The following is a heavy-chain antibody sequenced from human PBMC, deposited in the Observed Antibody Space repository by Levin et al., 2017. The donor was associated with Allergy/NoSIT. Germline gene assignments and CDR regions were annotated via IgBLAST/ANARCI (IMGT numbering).Heavy chain of an antibody. Sequence: RASVKVSCTTSGYTFNHYGIDWVRQAPGQGLEWMGWISTDNGHTDYAQKFKGRVTMTTDRATTTAYMELRSLRSNDTAVYYCARGQGGYESFDYWGQGTLVTVSS. CDR2: ISTDNGHT. CDR3: ARGQGGYESFDY. CDR1: GYTFNHYG. D-gene: IGHD5-12*01. V-gene: IGHV1-18*01. J-gene: IGHJ4*02.